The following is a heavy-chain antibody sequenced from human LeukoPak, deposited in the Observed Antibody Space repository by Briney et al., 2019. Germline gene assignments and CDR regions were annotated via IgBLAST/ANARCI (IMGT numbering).Heavy chain of an antibody. D-gene: IGHD3-16*02. CDR2: IYYSGST. CDR3: ARGHTLGLSSL. V-gene: IGHV4-39*01. J-gene: IGHJ4*02. Sequence: KTSETLSLTCTVSGGSISSGGYCWGWIRQPPGKGLEWIGSIYYSGSTYYNPSLKSRVTISVDTSKNQFSLKLSSVTAADTAVYYCARGHTLGLSSLWGQGTLVTVSS. CDR1: GGSISSGGYC.